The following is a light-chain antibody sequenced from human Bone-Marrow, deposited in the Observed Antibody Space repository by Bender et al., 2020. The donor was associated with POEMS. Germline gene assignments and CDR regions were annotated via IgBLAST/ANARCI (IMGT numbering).Light chain of an antibody. V-gene: IGLV1-44*01. CDR3: AAWEDSLNGWV. J-gene: IGLJ3*02. Sequence: QSVLTQPPSASGTPGQRVTISCSGSSSNIGSNIVNWYQQLPGTAPKLLIHSNNQRPSGVPDRFSGSKSGTSASLAISGLQSEDEADYYCAAWEDSLNGWVFGGGTKLTVL. CDR1: SSNIGSNI. CDR2: SNN.